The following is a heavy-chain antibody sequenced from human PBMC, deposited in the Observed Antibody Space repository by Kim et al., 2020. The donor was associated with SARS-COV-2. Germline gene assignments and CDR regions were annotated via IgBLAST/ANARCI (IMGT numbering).Heavy chain of an antibody. CDR2: IYYRGNT. CDR1: GGSVSSGSYY. Sequence: SETLSLTCTVSGGSVSSGSYYWSWIRQPPGKGLEWIGYIYYRGNTNYNSSLKSRVTISVDMSKNQFSLKLSSVTAADMAVYYCARMSGIPSWPDYWGQGTLVTVSS. V-gene: IGHV4-61*01. CDR3: ARMSGIPSWPDY. J-gene: IGHJ4*02. D-gene: IGHD6-13*01.